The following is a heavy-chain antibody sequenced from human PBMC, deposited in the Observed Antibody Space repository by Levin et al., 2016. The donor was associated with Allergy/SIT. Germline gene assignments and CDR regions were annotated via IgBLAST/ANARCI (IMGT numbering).Heavy chain of an antibody. V-gene: IGHV1-8*01. CDR3: ASCQKVLWPQGCYGLDV. J-gene: IGHJ6*02. CDR2: MNPNSGNT. Sequence: ASVKVSCKASGYTFTSYDINWVRQATGQGLEWMGWMNPNSGNTGYAQKFQGRVTMTRNTSISTADMELRSLRSEDTAVYYCASCQKVLWPQGCYGLDVWGQGTTVTVSS. D-gene: IGHD3-10*01. CDR1: GYTFTSYD.